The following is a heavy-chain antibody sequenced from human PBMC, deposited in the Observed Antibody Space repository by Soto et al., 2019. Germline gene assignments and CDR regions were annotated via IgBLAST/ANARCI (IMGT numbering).Heavy chain of an antibody. CDR1: GYSFTTYW. Sequence: GESLKISCQGSGYSFTTYWIGWVRQMPGKGLQWMGIIFPGDSEARYSSSFQGQVTISADKSISTAYLQWNSLKASDTAMYFCARHRTVNLYYSGMDVWGQGTTVTVSS. D-gene: IGHD2-2*01. CDR3: ARHRTVNLYYSGMDV. J-gene: IGHJ6*02. V-gene: IGHV5-51*01. CDR2: IFPGDSEA.